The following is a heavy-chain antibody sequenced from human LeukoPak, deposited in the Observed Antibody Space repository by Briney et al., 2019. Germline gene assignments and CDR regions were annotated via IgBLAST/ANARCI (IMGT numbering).Heavy chain of an antibody. Sequence: ASVKVSCKASGYTFTGYYMHWVRQAPGQGLEWMGWINPNSGGTNYALKFQGRVTMTRDTSISTAYMELSRLRSDDTAVYYCARCIAAAGTMGYMDVWGKGTTVTVSS. CDR2: INPNSGGT. V-gene: IGHV1-2*02. CDR3: ARCIAAAGTMGYMDV. CDR1: GYTFTGYY. J-gene: IGHJ6*03. D-gene: IGHD6-13*01.